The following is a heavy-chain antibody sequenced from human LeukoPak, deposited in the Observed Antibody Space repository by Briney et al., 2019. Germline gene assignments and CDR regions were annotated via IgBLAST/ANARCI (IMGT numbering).Heavy chain of an antibody. CDR3: ARAAAPHWYFDL. J-gene: IGHJ2*01. CDR2: IGTAGDT. Sequence: GGSLRLSCAASGFTFSSYDMHWVRQATGKGLEWVPAIGTAGDTYYPGSVKGRFTISRENAKNSLYLQMNSLRAGDTAVYYCARAAAPHWYFDLWGRGTLVTVSS. V-gene: IGHV3-13*04. CDR1: GFTFSSYD.